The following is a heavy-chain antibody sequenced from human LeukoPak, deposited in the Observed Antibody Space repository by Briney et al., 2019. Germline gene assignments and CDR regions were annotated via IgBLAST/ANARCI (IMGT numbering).Heavy chain of an antibody. J-gene: IGHJ6*02. CDR3: SRAPDDDFSSDTLFYGTDV. Sequence: GGSLRLSCAASGFSFRTYAMTWVRQAPGKGLEWVASISGTESVTYYADSVKGRFTVSRNNFEKTVSLEMNSLRHEDTATYFCSRAPDDDFSSDTLFYGTDVWGQGTTVIVSS. CDR2: ISGTESVT. CDR1: GFSFRTYA. D-gene: IGHD3-3*01. V-gene: IGHV3-23*01.